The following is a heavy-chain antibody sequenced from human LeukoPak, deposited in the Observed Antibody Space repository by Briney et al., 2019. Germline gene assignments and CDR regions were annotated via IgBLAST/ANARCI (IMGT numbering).Heavy chain of an antibody. D-gene: IGHD2-2*01. V-gene: IGHV3-30-3*01. CDR3: ARDSVVPAAIFVY. CDR2: ISYDGSNK. J-gene: IGHJ4*02. CDR1: GFTFSSYA. Sequence: GGSLTLSCTASGFTFSSYAMHWVRQAPGKGLEWVAVISYDGSNKYYADSVKGRFTISRDNSKNTLYLQMNSLRAEDTAVYYCARDSVVPAAIFVYWGQGTLVTVSS.